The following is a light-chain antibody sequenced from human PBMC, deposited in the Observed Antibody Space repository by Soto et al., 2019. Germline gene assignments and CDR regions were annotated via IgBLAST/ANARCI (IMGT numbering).Light chain of an antibody. Sequence: EIVLTQSPATLSLSPGETATLSCRASQSVSNFLAWYQQKPGQAPRLLIYETDHRATGIPDRFSGSGSGTEFALTITSLEPEDFAVYHCQQRSNWPPTFGQGSNLEIK. CDR3: QQRSNWPPT. CDR2: ETD. J-gene: IGKJ2*01. CDR1: QSVSNF. V-gene: IGKV3-11*01.